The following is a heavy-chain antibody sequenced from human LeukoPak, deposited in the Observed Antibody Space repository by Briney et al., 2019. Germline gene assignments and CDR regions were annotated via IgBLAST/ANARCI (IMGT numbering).Heavy chain of an antibody. J-gene: IGHJ4*02. V-gene: IGHV3-30*01. CDR3: ARGGPYYGSGSYSAFDY. D-gene: IGHD3-10*01. Sequence: DSVKGRFTISRDNSKNTLYLQMNSLRVEDMAVYYCARGGPYYGSGSYSAFDYWGQGTLVIVSS.